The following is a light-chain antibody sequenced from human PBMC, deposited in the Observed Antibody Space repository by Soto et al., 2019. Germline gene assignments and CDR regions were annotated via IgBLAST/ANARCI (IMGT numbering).Light chain of an antibody. Sequence: SVMNPPPLSLPVTLGQPASISCRTSQSIVHSCVNTYLSLLMQRPGQPPSLLIYKISRRFSGVPDRFRSSGAGRDVTPEISRVEGEGVGVYYCMEVTHFSWPVGHGTKVE. CDR1: QSIVHSCVNTY. CDR2: KIS. V-gene: IGKV2-24*01. J-gene: IGKJ1*01. CDR3: MEVTHFSWP.